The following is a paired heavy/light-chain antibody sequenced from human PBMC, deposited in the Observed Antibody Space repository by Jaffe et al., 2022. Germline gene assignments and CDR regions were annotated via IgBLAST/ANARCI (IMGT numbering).Light chain of an antibody. J-gene: IGKJ1*01. CDR1: QSVSSSY. V-gene: IGKV3-20*01. CDR3: QQYGSSPPVT. Sequence: EIVLTQSPGTLSLSPGERATLSCRASQSVSSSYLAWYQQKPGQAPRLLIYGASSRATGIPDRFSGSGSGTDFTLTISRLEPEDFAVYYCQQYGSSPPVTFGQGTKVEIK. CDR2: GAS.
Heavy chain of an antibody. D-gene: IGHD3-9*01. V-gene: IGHV3-11*01. J-gene: IGHJ6*03. CDR3: ARAPIGGYYDILTGYYSGLGYYYYYMDV. CDR1: GFTFSDYY. CDR2: ISSSGSTI. Sequence: QVQLVESGGGLVKPGGSLRLSCAASGFTFSDYYMSWIRQAPGKGLEWVSYISSSGSTIYYADSVKGRFTISRDNAKNSLYLQMNSLRAEDTAVYYCARAPIGGYYDILTGYYSGLGYYYYYMDVWGKGTTVTVSS.